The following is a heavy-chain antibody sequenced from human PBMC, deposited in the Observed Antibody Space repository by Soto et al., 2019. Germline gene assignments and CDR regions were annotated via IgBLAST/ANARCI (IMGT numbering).Heavy chain of an antibody. Sequence: SLRLSCAASGFQLSSYAVYWVRRASGKGLEWVAVISYVGSNKYYADSVKGRFTISRDNSKNTLYLQMNSLRAEDTAVYYCARDYSGSYFYYYYGMDVWGQGNKVKFSS. CDR2: ISYVGSNK. CDR1: GFQLSSYA. D-gene: IGHD1-26*01. CDR3: ARDYSGSYFYYYYGMDV. V-gene: IGHV3-30-3*01. J-gene: IGHJ6*02.